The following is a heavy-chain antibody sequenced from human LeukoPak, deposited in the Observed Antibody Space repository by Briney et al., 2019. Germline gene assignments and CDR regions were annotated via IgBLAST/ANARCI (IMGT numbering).Heavy chain of an antibody. V-gene: IGHV3-23*01. CDR3: AKGVDYDFWSGYRYYFDY. CDR1: GFTFSSYA. CDR2: ISGSGGST. J-gene: IGHJ4*02. Sequence: PGGSLRLSCAASGFTFSSYAMSWVRQAPGKGLEWVSGISGSGGSTDYADSVKGRFTISRDNSKNTLYLQMNSLRAEDTAVYYCAKGVDYDFWSGYRYYFDYWGQGTLVTVSS. D-gene: IGHD3-3*01.